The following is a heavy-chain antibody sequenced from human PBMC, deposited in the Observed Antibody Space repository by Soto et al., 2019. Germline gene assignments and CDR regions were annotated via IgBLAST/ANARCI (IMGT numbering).Heavy chain of an antibody. J-gene: IGHJ3*02. V-gene: IGHV1-69*13. Sequence: SVKVSCKASGGTFISYANSLLRQAPVKGLEWMGGIIPIFGTANYAQKFQGRVTITADESTSTAYMELSSLRSEDTAVYYCARGVGYYDSSGNDAFDIWGQGTMVT. CDR2: IIPIFGTA. CDR1: GGTFISYA. D-gene: IGHD3-22*01. CDR3: ARGVGYYDSSGNDAFDI.